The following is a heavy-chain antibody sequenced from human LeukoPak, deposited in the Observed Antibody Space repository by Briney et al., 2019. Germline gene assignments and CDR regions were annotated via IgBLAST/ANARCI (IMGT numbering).Heavy chain of an antibody. CDR3: ARDRGIEVILTEDNWFDP. CDR1: GDSMMSSDG. Sequence: SETLSLTCAVSGDSMMSSDGWGWIRQPPGKWLEWIGSIYVRGRTYYNPSLNNRLTLSIDTSKNQFSMKLRSVAAADTAVYYCARDRGIEVILTEDNWFDPWGQGTLVTVSS. J-gene: IGHJ5*02. D-gene: IGHD3/OR15-3a*01. CDR2: IYVRGRT. V-gene: IGHV4-38-2*02.